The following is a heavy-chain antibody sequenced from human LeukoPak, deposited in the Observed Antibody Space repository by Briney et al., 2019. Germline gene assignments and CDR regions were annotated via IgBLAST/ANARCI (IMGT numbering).Heavy chain of an antibody. Sequence: GRSLRLSCAASGFTFSSYAMHWVRQAPGKGLEWVALLSYDGSDKYYADSVKGRFTISRDNSKNTLYLQMNSLRTEDTAVYYCARDLDGFPRGWYDYWGQGTLVTVSS. D-gene: IGHD6-19*01. V-gene: IGHV3-30*04. CDR1: GFTFSSYA. CDR2: LSYDGSDK. CDR3: ARDLDGFPRGWYDY. J-gene: IGHJ4*02.